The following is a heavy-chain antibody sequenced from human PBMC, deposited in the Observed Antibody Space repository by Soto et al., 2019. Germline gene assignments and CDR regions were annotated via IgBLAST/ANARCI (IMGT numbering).Heavy chain of an antibody. J-gene: IGHJ6*02. Sequence: SVKVSCKASGGTFSSYAISWVRQAPGQRLEWMGGIIPIFGTANYAQKFQRRVTITADESTSTAYMELSSLRSEETAVYYCARTLGYCSGGSCFSGQRQRCGMVVWGQGTTVTLSS. D-gene: IGHD2-15*01. CDR2: IIPIFGTA. V-gene: IGHV1-69*13. CDR3: ARTLGYCSGGSCFSGQRQRCGMVV. CDR1: GGTFSSYA.